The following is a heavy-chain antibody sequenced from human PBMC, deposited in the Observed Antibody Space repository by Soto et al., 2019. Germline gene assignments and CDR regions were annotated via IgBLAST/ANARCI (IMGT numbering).Heavy chain of an antibody. V-gene: IGHV3-7*01. CDR2: INQDGSEK. CDR1: ESTVSRDW. Sequence: GGSLRLSCAIFESTVSRDWMNWVRQAPGKGLEWVAYINQDGSEKYYVDSVKGRFTISRDNAKKSLYLQMNSLRPADTAVYYCARGEEMATIGYLDYWAREPWSPSPQ. D-gene: IGHD5-12*01. J-gene: IGHJ4*02. CDR3: ARGEEMATIGYLDY.